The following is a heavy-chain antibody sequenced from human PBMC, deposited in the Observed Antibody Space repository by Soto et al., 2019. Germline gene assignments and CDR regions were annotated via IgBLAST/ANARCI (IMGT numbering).Heavy chain of an antibody. D-gene: IGHD4-17*01. CDR1: GYTFTTFG. CDR2: LTAYDGKR. CDR3: ARGLTYGDCDY. Sequence: QVQMVQSGGEVRKTGASVRVSCKTSGYTFTTFGIHWVRQAPGQGLEWMGCLTAYDGKRNFAQKFQDRLTMTMDKTTSTGYMELSGLRSDDTGVYFCARGLTYGDCDYWGRGTQVAVSS. V-gene: IGHV1-18*01. J-gene: IGHJ4*02.